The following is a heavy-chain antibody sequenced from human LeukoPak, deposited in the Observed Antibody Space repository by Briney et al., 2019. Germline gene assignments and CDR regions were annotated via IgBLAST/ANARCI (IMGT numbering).Heavy chain of an antibody. Sequence: GASVKVSCKASGYTFTSYGISWVRHAPGQGLEWMGWISAYNGNTNYAQKLKGRVTMTTDTSTSTAYMELRSLRSDNTAVYYCARDPVSLYYYDSSGYYYHLFDYWGQGTLVTVSS. J-gene: IGHJ4*02. CDR1: GYTFTSYG. CDR2: ISAYNGNT. D-gene: IGHD3-22*01. V-gene: IGHV1-18*01. CDR3: ARDPVSLYYYDSSGYYYHLFDY.